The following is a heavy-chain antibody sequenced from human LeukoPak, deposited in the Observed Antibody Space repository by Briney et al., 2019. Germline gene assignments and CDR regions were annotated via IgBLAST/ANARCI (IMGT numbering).Heavy chain of an antibody. Sequence: GGSLRLSRAASGFTFSSYWMSWVRQAPGKGLEWVANIKQDGSEKYYVDSVKGRFTISRDNAKNSLYLQMNSLRAEDTAVYYCAREGYSGYDPDFDYWGQGTLVTVSS. J-gene: IGHJ4*02. CDR2: IKQDGSEK. CDR3: AREGYSGYDPDFDY. CDR1: GFTFSSYW. D-gene: IGHD5-12*01. V-gene: IGHV3-7*03.